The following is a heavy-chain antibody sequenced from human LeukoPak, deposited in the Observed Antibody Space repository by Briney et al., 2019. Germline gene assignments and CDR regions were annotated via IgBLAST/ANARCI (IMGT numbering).Heavy chain of an antibody. J-gene: IGHJ5*02. Sequence: ASVKVSCKASGYTFTSYYMHWVRQAPGQGLEWMGIINPSGGSTSCAQKFQGRVTMTRNTSISTAYMELSSLRSEDTAVYYCARRARTSGLRYCSGGSCYLWFDPWGQGTLVTVSS. V-gene: IGHV1-46*01. CDR3: ARRARTSGLRYCSGGSCYLWFDP. CDR2: INPSGGST. CDR1: GYTFTSYY. D-gene: IGHD2-15*01.